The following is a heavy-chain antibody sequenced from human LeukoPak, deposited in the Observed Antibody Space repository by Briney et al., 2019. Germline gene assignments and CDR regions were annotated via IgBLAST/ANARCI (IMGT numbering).Heavy chain of an antibody. Sequence: GGSLRLSCAVSGFNFRDHWMDWVRQAPGKGLQWVGHIKNDGSETYYLDSLKGRFSISRDNTNNALYLQMNSLRAEDTAVYYCARGYYYEGGAFDYWGQGTLVTVSS. J-gene: IGHJ4*02. CDR3: ARGYYYEGGAFDY. CDR1: GFNFRDHW. D-gene: IGHD3-22*01. V-gene: IGHV3-7*01. CDR2: IKNDGSET.